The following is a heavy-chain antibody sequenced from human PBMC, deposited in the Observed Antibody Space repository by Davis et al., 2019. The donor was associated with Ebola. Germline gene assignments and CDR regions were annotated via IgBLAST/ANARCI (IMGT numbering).Heavy chain of an antibody. J-gene: IGHJ5*02. D-gene: IGHD1-1*01. CDR2: IYDSGST. V-gene: IGHV4-30-2*01. Sequence: PSETLSPTCAVSGGFISSGGYSWSWIRQPPGKGLEWIGYIYDSGSTYYNPSLKSRVTISVARSKNQFSLKLSSVTAADTAMYYCARQLQPGRWFDPWGQGTLVTVSS. CDR1: GGFISSGGYS. CDR3: ARQLQPGRWFDP.